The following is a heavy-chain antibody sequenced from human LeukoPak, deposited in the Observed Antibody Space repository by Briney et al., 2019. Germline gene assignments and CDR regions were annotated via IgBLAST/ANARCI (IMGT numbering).Heavy chain of an antibody. CDR2: IYYSGST. J-gene: IGHJ4*02. CDR3: ARRGAAAGTKGDFFDY. V-gene: IGHV4-59*01. CDR1: GGSISSYY. Sequence: SETLSLTCTVSGGSISSYYWSWIRQPPGKGLEGIGYIYYSGSTNYNPSLKSRVTISVDTYKNQFSLKLSSVTAADTAVYYCARRGAAAGTKGDFFDYWGQGTLVTVSS. D-gene: IGHD6-13*01.